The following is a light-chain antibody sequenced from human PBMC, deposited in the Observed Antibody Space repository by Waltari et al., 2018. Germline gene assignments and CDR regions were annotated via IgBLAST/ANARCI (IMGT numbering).Light chain of an antibody. Sequence: SYELTQPPSVSVSPGQTARITCSGADCEANNVCWYQQKPGQSPMLVIYQDGARPSGIPERFSGSNSGNTATLTISGTQAMDEADYYCQAWDTSTVVFGGGTELTVL. CDR2: QDG. CDR3: QAWDTSTVV. CDR1: DCEANN. V-gene: IGLV3-1*01. J-gene: IGLJ2*01.